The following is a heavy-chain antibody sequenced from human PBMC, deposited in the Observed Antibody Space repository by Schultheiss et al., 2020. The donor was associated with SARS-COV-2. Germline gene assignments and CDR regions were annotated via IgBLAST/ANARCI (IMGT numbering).Heavy chain of an antibody. D-gene: IGHD5-18*01. V-gene: IGHV3-30*02. J-gene: IGHJ5*02. CDR1: GFTFSRYG. Sequence: GGSLRLSCAASGFTFSRYGMHWVRQAPGKGLEWVALVWYDGSNKYYADSVKGRFTISRDNAKNSLYLQMNSLRAEDTAVYYCAKSYTAMVMVDWFDPWGQGTLVTVSS. CDR2: VWYDGSNK. CDR3: AKSYTAMVMVDWFDP.